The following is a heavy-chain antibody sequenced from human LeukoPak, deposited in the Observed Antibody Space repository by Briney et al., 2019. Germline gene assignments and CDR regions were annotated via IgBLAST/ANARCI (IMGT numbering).Heavy chain of an antibody. CDR1: GYTFTSYD. V-gene: IGHV1-8*01. D-gene: IGHD3-22*01. CDR2: MNPNSGNT. CDR3: ARARWQSYYYDSRAFDI. J-gene: IGHJ3*02. Sequence: GASVKVSCKASGYTFTSYDINWVRQATGQGLEWMGWMNPNSGNTGYAQKFQGRATMTRNTSISTAYMELSSLRSEDTAVYYCARARWQSYYYDSRAFDIWGQGTMVTVSS.